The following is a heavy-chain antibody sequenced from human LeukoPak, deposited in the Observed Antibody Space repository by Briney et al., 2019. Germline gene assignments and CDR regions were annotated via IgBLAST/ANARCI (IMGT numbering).Heavy chain of an antibody. CDR2: ISAYNGNT. J-gene: IGHJ6*03. D-gene: IGHD5-18*01. CDR1: GYTFTSYG. CDR3: ARGKYSYGYYMDV. V-gene: IGHV1-18*01. Sequence: ASVKVSCKASGYTFTSYGISWVRQAPGQGLEWIGWISAYNGNTKYAKKLQGRVTMTTDSATSTAYMELRSRRSDDTAVYYCARGKYSYGYYMDVWGKGTTVTVSS.